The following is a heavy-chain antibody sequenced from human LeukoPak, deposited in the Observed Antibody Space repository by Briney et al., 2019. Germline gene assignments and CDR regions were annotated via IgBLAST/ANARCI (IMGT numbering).Heavy chain of an antibody. CDR1: GGSISSYY. V-gene: IGHV4-59*08. J-gene: IGHJ4*02. CDR3: ARHFASSWDYYFDY. Sequence: PSETLSLTCTVSGGSISSYYWSWIRQPPGKGLEWIGYIYYSGSTNYNPSLKSRVTISVDTSKNQFSLKLSSVTAADTAVYYCARHFASSWDYYFDYWGQGTLVTVSS. CDR2: IYYSGST. D-gene: IGHD6-13*01.